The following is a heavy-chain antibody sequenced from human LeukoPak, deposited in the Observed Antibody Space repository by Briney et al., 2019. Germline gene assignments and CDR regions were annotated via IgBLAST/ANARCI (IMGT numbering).Heavy chain of an antibody. Sequence: SETLTLTCAVSGGSISSYYWSWIRQPPGKGLEWIGYIYDSGGTTNNPSLKSRLTISVDTSKIQISLKVRSVTAADTAVYYCARTTEDCSSTSCYQYWFDPWGQGTLVTVSS. CDR2: IYDSGGT. D-gene: IGHD2-2*01. V-gene: IGHV4-59*01. CDR3: ARTTEDCSSTSCYQYWFDP. CDR1: GGSISSYY. J-gene: IGHJ5*02.